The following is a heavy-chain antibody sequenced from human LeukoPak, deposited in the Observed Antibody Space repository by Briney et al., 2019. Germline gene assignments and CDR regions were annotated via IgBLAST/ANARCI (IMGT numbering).Heavy chain of an antibody. CDR1: GFTFSTYS. V-gene: IGHV3-21*01. CDR2: ISDRGTYI. CDR3: ANHLACGSTSCPPFDS. Sequence: GGSLRLSCTASGFTFSTYSMNWVRQAPGKGLEWVASISDRGTYIYYADSVKGRFTISRDNAKNSLYLQMNSLRAEDTAVYYCANHLACGSTSCPPFDSWGQGTLVTVSS. J-gene: IGHJ4*02. D-gene: IGHD2-2*01.